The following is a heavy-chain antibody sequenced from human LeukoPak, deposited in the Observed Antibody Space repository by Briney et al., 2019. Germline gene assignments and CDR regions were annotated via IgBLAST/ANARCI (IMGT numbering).Heavy chain of an antibody. CDR1: GGSFSGYY. J-gene: IGHJ3*02. V-gene: IGHV4-34*01. Sequence: PSETLSLTCAVYGGSFSGYYWSWIRQPPGKGLEWIGEINHSGSTNYNPSLKSRVTISVDTSKNQFSLKLSSVTAADTAVYYCARGRGWLLWFGEYYDAFDIWGQGTMVTVSS. D-gene: IGHD3-10*01. CDR3: ARGRGWLLWFGEYYDAFDI. CDR2: INHSGST.